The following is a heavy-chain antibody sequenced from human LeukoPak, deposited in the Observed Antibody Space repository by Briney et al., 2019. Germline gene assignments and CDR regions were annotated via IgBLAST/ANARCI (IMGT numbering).Heavy chain of an antibody. CDR2: ISGSGGST. CDR1: GFTFSSYA. Sequence: GVSLRLSCAASGFTFSSYAKSWVRQAPGKGLEWVSAISGSGGSTYYADSVKGRFTISRDNSKNTLYLQMNSLRAEDTAVYYCAKPGGYCSGGSCSYYFDYWGQGTLVTVSS. V-gene: IGHV3-23*01. CDR3: AKPGGYCSGGSCSYYFDY. J-gene: IGHJ4*02. D-gene: IGHD2-15*01.